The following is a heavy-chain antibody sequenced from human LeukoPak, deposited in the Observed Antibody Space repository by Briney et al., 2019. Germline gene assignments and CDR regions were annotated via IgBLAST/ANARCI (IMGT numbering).Heavy chain of an antibody. CDR3: ARSYSYGSGYYYYMDV. CDR2: IKQDGSEK. Sequence: PGGSLRLSCAASGFTFSSYWMSWVRQAPGKGLEWVANIKQDGSEKYYVDSVKGRFTISRDNAKNSLYLQMNSLRAEDTAVYYRARSYSYGSGYYYYMDVWGKGTTVTVSS. D-gene: IGHD5-18*01. V-gene: IGHV3-7*01. CDR1: GFTFSSYW. J-gene: IGHJ6*03.